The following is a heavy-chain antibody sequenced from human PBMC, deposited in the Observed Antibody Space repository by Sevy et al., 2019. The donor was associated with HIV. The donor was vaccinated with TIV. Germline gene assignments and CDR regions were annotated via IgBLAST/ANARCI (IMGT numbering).Heavy chain of an antibody. CDR2: INHSGST. V-gene: IGHV4-34*01. CDR1: GGSFSGYY. CDR3: ARGGVSTVTTPSYGMDV. J-gene: IGHJ6*02. D-gene: IGHD4-17*01. Sequence: SETLSLTCAVYGGSFSGYYWSWIRQPPGKGLEWIGEINHSGSTNYNPSLKSRVTISVDTSKNQFSLKLSSVTAADTAVYYCARGGVSTVTTPSYGMDVWGQRTTVTVSS.